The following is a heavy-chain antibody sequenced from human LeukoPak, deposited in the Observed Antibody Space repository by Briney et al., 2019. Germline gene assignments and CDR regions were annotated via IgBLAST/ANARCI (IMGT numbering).Heavy chain of an antibody. CDR2: INPSGGST. CDR1: RYTFTSYY. V-gene: IGHV1-46*01. CDR3: ARDSSGSYYFDY. Sequence: ASVKVSCKASRYTFTSYYMYWVRQAPGQGLEWMGIINPSGGSTSYAQKFQGRVTMTRDMSTSTVYMELSSLRSEDTAVYYCARDSSGSYYFDYWGQGTLVTVSS. D-gene: IGHD1-26*01. J-gene: IGHJ4*02.